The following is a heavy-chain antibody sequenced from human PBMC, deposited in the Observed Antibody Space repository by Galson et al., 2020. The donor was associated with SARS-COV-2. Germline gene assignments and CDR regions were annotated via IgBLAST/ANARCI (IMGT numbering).Heavy chain of an antibody. CDR2: LSSTGGTS. CDR1: GFAFRDYA. CDR3: LAYSSTRHNY. D-gene: IGHD2-2*01. Sequence: GESLKISCSASGFAFRDYAMHWVRQAPGKGLQYVSALSSTGGTSFYADSVSGRFTMSRDNSKNTFYLQMTGLRVEDTAFYYCLAYSSTRHNYWGQGTLVTVSS. V-gene: IGHV3-64D*09. J-gene: IGHJ4*02.